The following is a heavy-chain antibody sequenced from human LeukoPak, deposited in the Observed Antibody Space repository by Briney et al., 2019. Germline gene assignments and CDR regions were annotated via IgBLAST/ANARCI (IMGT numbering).Heavy chain of an antibody. CDR3: ARRLRRPAVDY. V-gene: IGHV4-34*01. CDR1: GGSFSGYY. Sequence: SETLSLTCAVYGGSFSGYYWSWIRQPPGKGLEWIGEINHSGSTNYNPSLKSRVTISVDTSNNQFSLKLSSVTAADTAVYYCARRLRRPAVDYWGQGTLVTVSS. J-gene: IGHJ4*02. CDR2: INHSGST.